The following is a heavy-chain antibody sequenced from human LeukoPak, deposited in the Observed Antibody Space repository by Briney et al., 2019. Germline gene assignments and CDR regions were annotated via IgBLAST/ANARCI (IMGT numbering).Heavy chain of an antibody. J-gene: IGHJ5*02. Sequence: GGSLRLSCAASGFTFRDAAMTWVRQAPGKGLEWVSLISSSGANAYYADSVKGRVTTSRDNSKNTLYLQMNNLRGEDTAEYYCAKDMELASWGQGTLVTVSS. D-gene: IGHD1-26*01. CDR1: GFTFRDAA. CDR3: AKDMELAS. CDR2: ISSSGANA. V-gene: IGHV3-23*01.